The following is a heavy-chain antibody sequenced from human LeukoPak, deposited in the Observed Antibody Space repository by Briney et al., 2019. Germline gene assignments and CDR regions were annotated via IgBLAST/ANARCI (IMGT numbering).Heavy chain of an antibody. D-gene: IGHD6-13*01. CDR3: ARHFIAASGSNWYLDL. CDR2: ISDSGST. CDR1: GASLSSSVYY. V-gene: IGHV4-39*01. J-gene: IGHJ2*01. Sequence: SETLSLTCTLSGASLSSSVYYWAWIRQPPGKGQEWIGRISDSGSTYYNTSLTSRLTISVYTSKSQFSLKLSSVTAADTALYYCARHFIAASGSNWYLDLWGRGTRVTV.